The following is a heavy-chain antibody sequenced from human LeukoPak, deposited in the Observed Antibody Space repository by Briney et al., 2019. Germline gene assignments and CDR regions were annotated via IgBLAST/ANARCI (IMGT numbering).Heavy chain of an antibody. CDR3: TTSYYDSSGYTL. Sequence: GGSLRLSCAASGFTFSNAWMSWVRQAPGKGLEWVGRIKTKNDGGPTDYPAPVKGRFTISRDDSKNMLYLQMNSLKTEDTAVYYCTTSYYDSSGYTLWGQGTLVTVSS. J-gene: IGHJ4*02. V-gene: IGHV3-15*01. CDR2: IKTKNDGGPT. CDR1: GFTFSNAW. D-gene: IGHD3-22*01.